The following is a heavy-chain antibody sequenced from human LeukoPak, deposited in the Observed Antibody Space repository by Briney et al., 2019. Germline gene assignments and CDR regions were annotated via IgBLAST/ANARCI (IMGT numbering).Heavy chain of an antibody. CDR1: GFTFDDYA. J-gene: IGHJ4*02. D-gene: IGHD2-15*01. CDR3: AKDPASYCSGGSCYFDY. CDR2: ISWNSGSI. Sequence: GGSLRLSCAASGFTFDDYAMHWVRQAPGKGLEWVSGISWNSGSIGYADSVKGRFTISRDNSKNTLYLQMNSLRAEDTAVYYCAKDPASYCSGGSCYFDYWGQGTLVTVSS. V-gene: IGHV3-9*01.